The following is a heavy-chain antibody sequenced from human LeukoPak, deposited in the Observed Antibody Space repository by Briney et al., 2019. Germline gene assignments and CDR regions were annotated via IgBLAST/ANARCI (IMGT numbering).Heavy chain of an antibody. J-gene: IGHJ4*02. CDR1: GGSFSGYY. CDR2: ISHSGST. CDR3: ARGSSPPAARGLFDY. Sequence: SETLSLTCAVYGGSFSGYYWSWIRQPPGKGLEWIGEISHSGSTNYNPSLKSRVTISVDTSKNQFSLKLSSVTAADTAVYYCARGSSPPAARGLFDYWGQGTLVTVSS. V-gene: IGHV4-34*01. D-gene: IGHD2-2*01.